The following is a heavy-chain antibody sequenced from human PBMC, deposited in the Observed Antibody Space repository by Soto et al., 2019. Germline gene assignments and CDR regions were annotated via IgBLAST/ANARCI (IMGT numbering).Heavy chain of an antibody. D-gene: IGHD1-26*01. CDR2: IWYDGSNK. J-gene: IGHJ4*02. V-gene: IGHV3-33*01. CDR3: ARDESWELLRGGSFDY. Sequence: GGSLRLSCAASGFTFSSYGMHWVRQAPGKGLEWVAVIWYDGSNKYYADSVKGRFTIFRDNSKNTLYLQMNSLRAEDTAVYYCARDESWELLRGGSFDYWGQGTLVTVSS. CDR1: GFTFSSYG.